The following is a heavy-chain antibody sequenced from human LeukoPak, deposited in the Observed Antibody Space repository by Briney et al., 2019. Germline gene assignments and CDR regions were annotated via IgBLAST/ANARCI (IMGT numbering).Heavy chain of an antibody. Sequence: SGPTLVNPTQTLTLTCTFSGFSLSTSGVGVAWIRQPPGKALEWLALIYWDDDKRYSPSLKSRLTITKDTSKNQVVLTMTNMDPVDTATYYCAHRGTMAQGVPNWFDPWGQGTLVTVSS. V-gene: IGHV2-5*02. CDR2: IYWDDDK. J-gene: IGHJ5*02. CDR3: AHRGTMAQGVPNWFDP. CDR1: GFSLSTSGVG. D-gene: IGHD3-10*01.